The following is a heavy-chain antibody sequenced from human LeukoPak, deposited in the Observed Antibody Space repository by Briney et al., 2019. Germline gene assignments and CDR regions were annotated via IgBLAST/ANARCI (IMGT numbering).Heavy chain of an antibody. V-gene: IGHV1-2*02. CDR1: GYTFTSYG. D-gene: IGHD1-14*01. CDR3: ANPPLNRGVDY. CDR2: INPDSGGT. J-gene: IGHJ4*02. Sequence: VASVKVSCKASGYTFTSYGISWVRQPPGQGLEWMGWINPDSGGTNSAQKFQGRDTMTRDTSISTAYMKLSRLRSDDTAVYYRANPPLNRGVDYWRQGTLVTVSS.